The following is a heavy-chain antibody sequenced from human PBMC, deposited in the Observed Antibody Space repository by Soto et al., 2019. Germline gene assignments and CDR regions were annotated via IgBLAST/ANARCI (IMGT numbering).Heavy chain of an antibody. V-gene: IGHV4-39*01. J-gene: IGHJ6*02. CDR1: GGSVTLTSCY. CDR2: VYYSGST. Sequence: SETLTLTCSVSGGSVTLTSCYWGWIRQPPGKGLEWIGNVYYSGSTNYNPSLKSRVTISVDTSKNQFSLSLKSVTAADTAVYYCASDYSGYSADPEYCGMDVWGQGTTVTVSS. D-gene: IGHD3-22*01. CDR3: ASDYSGYSADPEYCGMDV.